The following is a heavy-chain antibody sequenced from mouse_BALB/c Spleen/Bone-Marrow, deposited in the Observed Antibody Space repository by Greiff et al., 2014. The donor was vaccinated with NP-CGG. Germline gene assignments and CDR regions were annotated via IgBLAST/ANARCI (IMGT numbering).Heavy chain of an antibody. CDR2: IYPGSGST. V-gene: IGHV1S22*01. J-gene: IGHJ2*01. Sequence: LQQSGSELVRPGASVKLSRKASGYTFTSYWMHWVKQRPGPGLEWIGNIYPGSGSTNYDEKFKSKATLTVDTSSSTAYMQLSSLTSEDSAVYYCTPRLRYWGQGTTLTVPS. CDR3: TPRLRY. CDR1: GYTFTSYW. D-gene: IGHD1-2*01.